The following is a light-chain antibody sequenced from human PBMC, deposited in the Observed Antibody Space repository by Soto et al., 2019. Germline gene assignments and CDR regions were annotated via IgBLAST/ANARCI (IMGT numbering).Light chain of an antibody. Sequence: QSALTQPPSASGSLGQSVTISCTGTSSDVGGYNYVSWYQQHPGKAPKLMIYEVSKRPSGVPDRFSGSKSGNTASLTVSGLQAEDEADYYCSSYAGSNNPVVFGGGTKVTV. CDR1: SSDVGGYNY. J-gene: IGLJ2*01. CDR2: EVS. V-gene: IGLV2-8*01. CDR3: SSYAGSNNPVV.